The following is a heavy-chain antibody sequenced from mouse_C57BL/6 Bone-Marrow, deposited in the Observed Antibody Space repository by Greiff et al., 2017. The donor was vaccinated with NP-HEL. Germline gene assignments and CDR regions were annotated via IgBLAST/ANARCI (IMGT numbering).Heavy chain of an antibody. CDR2: ISSGGSYT. CDR3: ARRDSSGYVPY. Sequence: EVKVVESGGDLVKPGGSLKLSCAASGFTFSSYGMSWVRQTPDKRLEWVATISSGGSYTYYPDSVKGRFTISRDNAKNTRYLQMSSLKSEDTAMYDCARRDSSGYVPYWGQGTLVTVSA. CDR1: GFTFSSYG. V-gene: IGHV5-6*02. D-gene: IGHD3-2*02. J-gene: IGHJ3*01.